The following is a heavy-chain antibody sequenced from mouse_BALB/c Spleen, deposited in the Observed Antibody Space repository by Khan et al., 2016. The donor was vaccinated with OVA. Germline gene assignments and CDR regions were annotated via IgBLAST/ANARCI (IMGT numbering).Heavy chain of an antibody. Sequence: QVQLQQSGAELARPGASVKLSCTASGYTFTDYYINWVKQRTGQGLEWIGEISPGSGDNYYNERFMGKATLTADKSSSTAYMQLSSLTSEASAVYFCARRNYFGYTVAYWGQGTLVTVSA. V-gene: IGHV1-77*01. CDR2: ISPGSGDN. D-gene: IGHD1-2*01. J-gene: IGHJ3*01. CDR1: GYTFTDYY. CDR3: ARRNYFGYTVAY.